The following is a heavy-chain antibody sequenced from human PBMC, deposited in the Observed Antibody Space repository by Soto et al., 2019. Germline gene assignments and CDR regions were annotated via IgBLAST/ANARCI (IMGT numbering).Heavy chain of an antibody. CDR2: INPKFGDT. D-gene: IGHD3-10*01. V-gene: IGHV1-2*02. Sequence: QVQLVQSGAEVKEPGDSVRVSCEASGYTFTAYYIHWVRQAPGQGLEWMGWINPKFGDTTYAQDFQGRVSMTRDMSMSTVYMDLSRLTSDDTAIYYCARNMDYYYGPGSGNGHGVWGQGTTVTVFS. CDR1: GYTFTAYY. CDR3: ARNMDYYYGPGSGNGHGV. J-gene: IGHJ6*02.